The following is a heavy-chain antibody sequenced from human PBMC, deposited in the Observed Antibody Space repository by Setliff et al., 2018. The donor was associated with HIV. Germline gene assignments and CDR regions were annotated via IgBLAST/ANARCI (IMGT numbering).Heavy chain of an antibody. J-gene: IGHJ4*02. CDR2: INPNSGGT. V-gene: IGHV1-2*02. D-gene: IGHD6-13*01. Sequence: ASVKVSCKASGYTFTDYYMHWVRQAPGQGLEWMGWINPNSGGTNYAQKFQGRVTMTRDRSISTAYMELSRLRSDDKAVYYCARDYGSSPYAVFDSWGQGTLVTVSS. CDR3: ARDYGSSPYAVFDS. CDR1: GYTFTDYY.